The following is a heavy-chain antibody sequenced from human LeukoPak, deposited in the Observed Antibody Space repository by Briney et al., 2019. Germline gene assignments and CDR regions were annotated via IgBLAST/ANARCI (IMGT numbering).Heavy chain of an antibody. CDR2: ISGSGGST. CDR3: AKSPGAPDY. V-gene: IGHV3-23*01. CDR1: GFTFSGYA. J-gene: IGHJ4*02. Sequence: GGSLRLSCAASGFTFSGYAMSGVREAPGKGLEWVSAISGSGGSTYYADSVKGRFTISRDNSKNTLYLQMNSLRAEDTAVYYCAKSPGAPDYWGQGTLVTVSS.